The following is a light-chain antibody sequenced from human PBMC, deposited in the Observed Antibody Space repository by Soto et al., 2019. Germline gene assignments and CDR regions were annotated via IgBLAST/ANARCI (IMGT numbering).Light chain of an antibody. CDR2: GAS. CDR1: QSVSSN. CDR3: QQYNNWPRT. J-gene: IGKJ1*01. Sequence: EIVMTQSPATLSVSPVERATLSCMASQSVSSNLAWYQQKPGQAPRLLIYGASTRATCIPARFSGSGSGTEFTPTISSLQSEDFAVYYCQQYNNWPRTFGQGTKVDIK. V-gene: IGKV3-15*01.